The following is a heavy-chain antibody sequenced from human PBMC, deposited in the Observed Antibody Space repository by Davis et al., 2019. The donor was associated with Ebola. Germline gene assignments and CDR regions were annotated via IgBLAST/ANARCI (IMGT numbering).Heavy chain of an antibody. D-gene: IGHD3-10*01. Sequence: PGGSLRLSCAASGFTFDDYAMHWVRQVPGKGLKWVSGISWNSGSIGYADSVKGRFTISRDNAKNSLYLQMNSLRAEDTALYYCAKDTGSGSYYNYYYYGMDVWGQGTTVTVSS. CDR3: AKDTGSGSYYNYYYYGMDV. CDR2: ISWNSGSI. V-gene: IGHV3-9*01. CDR1: GFTFDDYA. J-gene: IGHJ6*02.